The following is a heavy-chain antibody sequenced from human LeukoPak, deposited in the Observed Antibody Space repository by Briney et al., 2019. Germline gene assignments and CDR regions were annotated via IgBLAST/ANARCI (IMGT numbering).Heavy chain of an antibody. CDR1: GFTFRDHG. CDR2: IWAGGTTG. D-gene: IGHD1-1*01. J-gene: IGHJ6*03. V-gene: IGHV3-33*01. Sequence: GRSLRLSCAASGFTFRDHGMHWARKAPGKGLEWVALIWAGGTTGLYADSVKGRFIISRDTNTLYLQVDSLRAEDTAVYYCARDIWNDGNYYMDVWGKGTTVTVSS. CDR3: ARDIWNDGNYYMDV.